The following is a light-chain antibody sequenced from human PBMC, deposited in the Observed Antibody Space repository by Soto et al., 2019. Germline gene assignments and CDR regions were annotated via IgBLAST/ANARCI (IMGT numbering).Light chain of an antibody. V-gene: IGLV2-14*01. CDR2: EVT. Sequence: QSALTQPASVSGSPGQSITISCTGTSSDVGAYKYVSWYQQHPGKAPKLMIYEVTKRPSGVSNRFSASKSGNTASLTISGLQAEDEADYYCSSYSSSGTLVLFGVGIKLTVL. CDR1: SSDVGAYKY. J-gene: IGLJ2*01. CDR3: SSYSSSGTLVL.